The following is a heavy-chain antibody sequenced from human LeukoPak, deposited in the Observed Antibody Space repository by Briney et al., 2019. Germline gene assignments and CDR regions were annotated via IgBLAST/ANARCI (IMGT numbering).Heavy chain of an antibody. V-gene: IGHV3-21*01. D-gene: IGHD3-22*01. CDR2: ISSSSSYI. J-gene: IGHJ6*02. CDR1: GFIFSNYV. CDR3: ARLARYDSSGYYLGYYYYGMDV. Sequence: PGGSLRLSCAASGFIFSNYVMSWVRQAPGKGLEWVSSISSSSSYIYYADSVKGRFTISRDNAKNSLYLQMNSLRAEDTAVYYCARLARYDSSGYYLGYYYYGMDVWGQGTTVTVSS.